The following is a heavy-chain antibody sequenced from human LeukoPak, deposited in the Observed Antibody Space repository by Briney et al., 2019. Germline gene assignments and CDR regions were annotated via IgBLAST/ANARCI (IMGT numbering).Heavy chain of an antibody. CDR1: AFTFTSYG. CDR3: AKEAYGSGEKMADY. J-gene: IGHJ4*02. Sequence: GGSLRLSCAATAFTFTSYGLHWVRQAPGKGLEWVSFIRCDGSNKYYADSVKGRFIISRDNSKNTLYLQMNSLRVEDTAVYYCAKEAYGSGEKMADYWGQGTLVTVSS. CDR2: IRCDGSNK. D-gene: IGHD3-10*01. V-gene: IGHV3-30*02.